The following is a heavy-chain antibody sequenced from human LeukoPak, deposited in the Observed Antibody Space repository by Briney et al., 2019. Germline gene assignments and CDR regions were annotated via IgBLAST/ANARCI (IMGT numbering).Heavy chain of an antibody. D-gene: IGHD7-27*01. V-gene: IGHV3-21*01. Sequence: PGGSLRLSCAASGFTFSSYSMNWVRQAPGKGLEWVSSICSSSSYIYYADSVKGRFTISRDNAKNSLYLQVNSVTPEDTAVYYCARQLGAFDYWGQGTLVTVSS. J-gene: IGHJ4*02. CDR3: ARQLGAFDY. CDR1: GFTFSSYS. CDR2: ICSSSSYI.